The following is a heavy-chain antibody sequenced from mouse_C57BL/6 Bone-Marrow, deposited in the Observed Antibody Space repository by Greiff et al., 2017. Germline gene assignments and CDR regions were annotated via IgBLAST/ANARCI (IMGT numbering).Heavy chain of an antibody. CDR3: ARDYSNYDYAMDY. CDR2: IWGVGST. J-gene: IGHJ4*01. CDR1: GFSLTSYG. D-gene: IGHD2-5*01. V-gene: IGHV2-6*01. Sequence: VQLMESGPGLVAPSQSLSITCTVSGFSLTSYGVDWVRQSPGKGLEWLGVIWGVGSTNYNSALKSRLSISKDNSKSQVFLKMNSLQTDDTAMYYCARDYSNYDYAMDYWGQGTSVTVSS.